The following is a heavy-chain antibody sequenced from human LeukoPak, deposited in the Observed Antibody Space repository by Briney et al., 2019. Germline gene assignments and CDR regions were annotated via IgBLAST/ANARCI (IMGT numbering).Heavy chain of an antibody. CDR3: ATYCSSTSCYVGGFDY. J-gene: IGHJ4*02. V-gene: IGHV4-39*01. Sequence: SETLSLTCTVSGGSISSSSYYWGWIRQPPGKGLEWIGSIYYSGSTYYNPSLKSRVTISVDTSKNQFSLKLSSVTAADTAVYYCATYCSSTSCYVGGFDYWGQGTLVTVSS. CDR2: IYYSGST. CDR1: GGSISSSSYY. D-gene: IGHD2-2*01.